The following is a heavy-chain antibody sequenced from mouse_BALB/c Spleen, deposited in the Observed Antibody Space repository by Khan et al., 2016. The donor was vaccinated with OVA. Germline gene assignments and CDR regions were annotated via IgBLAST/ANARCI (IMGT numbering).Heavy chain of an antibody. V-gene: IGHV14-3*02. Sequence: VQLQQPGAELVKPGASVKLSCTASGFNIKDTYMHWVKQRPEQGLEWIGRIDPANGNTKYHPKLQGKATITADTSSNTSYLQHSTPTSEDTAVDYCARIKAWGQGTTVTVSS. CDR3: ARIKA. CDR1: GFNIKDTY. CDR2: IDPANGNT. J-gene: IGHJ2*01.